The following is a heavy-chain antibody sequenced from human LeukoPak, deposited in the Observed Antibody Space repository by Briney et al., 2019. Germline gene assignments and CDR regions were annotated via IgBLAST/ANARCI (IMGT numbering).Heavy chain of an antibody. J-gene: IGHJ4*02. V-gene: IGHV4-59*08. D-gene: IGHD2-15*01. CDR1: GGSISSYY. CDR2: IYYSGST. Sequence: SETLSLTCTVSGGSISSYYWSWIRQPPGKGLEWIGYIYYSGSTNYNPSLRSRVTISVDTSKNQFSLKLSSVTAADTAVYYCARQRSGYCSGGSCRAYYFDYWGQGTLVTVSS. CDR3: ARQRSGYCSGGSCRAYYFDY.